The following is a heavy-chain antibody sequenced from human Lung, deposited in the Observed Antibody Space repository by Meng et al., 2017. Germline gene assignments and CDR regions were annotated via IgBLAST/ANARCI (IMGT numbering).Heavy chain of an antibody. CDR1: GWSFSDSY. CDR3: ARGPTTMANDFDY. CDR2: INHSGST. J-gene: IGHJ4*02. D-gene: IGHD4-11*01. Sequence: QVRLQACGVVVLKPWETSSLICVVSGWSFSDSYWSWIRKPPGKGLEWIGEINHSGSTNYNPSLESRATISVATSKNNLSLKLSSVTAADSAVYYCARGPTTMANDFDYWGQGTLVTVSS. V-gene: IGHV4-34*01.